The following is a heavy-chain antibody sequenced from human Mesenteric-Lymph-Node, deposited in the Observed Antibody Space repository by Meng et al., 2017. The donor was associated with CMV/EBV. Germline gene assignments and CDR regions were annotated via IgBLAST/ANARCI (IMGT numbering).Heavy chain of an antibody. J-gene: IGHJ4*02. CDR2: IYSGGST. CDR1: GFIVSANY. CDR3: ARDLFIADGGY. D-gene: IGHD2-21*01. V-gene: IGHV3-66*01. Sequence: GGSLRLSCAASGFIVSANYMSWVRQAPGEGLEWVSVIYSGGSTYYADSVKGRFTISRDNANNLLYLQMNSLRAEDTAVYYCARDLFIADGGYWGQGTLVTVSS.